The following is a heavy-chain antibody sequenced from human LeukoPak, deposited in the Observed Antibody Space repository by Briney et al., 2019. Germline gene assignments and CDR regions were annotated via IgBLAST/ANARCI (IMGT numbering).Heavy chain of an antibody. CDR2: INPNSGGT. V-gene: IGHV1-2*06. Sequence: GASVKVSCKASGYTFTGYYMHWVRQAPGQGLEWMGRINPNSGGTNYAQKFQGRVTMTRDTSNSTAYMELSRLRSDDTAVYYCARTIMGSSWSRNFDYWGQGTLVTVSS. D-gene: IGHD6-13*01. CDR1: GYTFTGYY. J-gene: IGHJ4*02. CDR3: ARTIMGSSWSRNFDY.